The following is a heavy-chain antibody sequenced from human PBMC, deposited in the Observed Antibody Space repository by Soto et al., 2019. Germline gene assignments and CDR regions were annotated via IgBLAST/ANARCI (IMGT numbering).Heavy chain of an antibody. CDR2: ISYDGSNK. V-gene: IGHV3-30*18. D-gene: IGHD3-3*01. CDR1: GFTFSSYG. Sequence: QVQLVESGGGVVQPGRSLRLSCAASGFTFSSYGMHWVRQAPGKGLEWVAVISYDGSNKYYADSVKGRFTISRDNSKNTLYLQMNSLRAEDTAVYYCAKDLDMPRWSGGYYYGMDVWGQGTTVTVSS. J-gene: IGHJ6*02. CDR3: AKDLDMPRWSGGYYYGMDV.